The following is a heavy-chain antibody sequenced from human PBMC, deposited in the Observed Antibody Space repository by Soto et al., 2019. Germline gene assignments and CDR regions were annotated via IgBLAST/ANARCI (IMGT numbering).Heavy chain of an antibody. CDR2: INPSGGST. CDR1: GYTFTSYY. V-gene: IGHV1-46*01. Sequence: ASVKVSCKASGYTFTSYYIHWVRQAPGQGLEWMGIINPSGGSTSYAQKFQGRVTMTRDTSTSTVYMELSSLRSEDTAVYYCASAYYYDSSGSDAFDIWGQGTMVTVSS. D-gene: IGHD3-22*01. CDR3: ASAYYYDSSGSDAFDI. J-gene: IGHJ3*02.